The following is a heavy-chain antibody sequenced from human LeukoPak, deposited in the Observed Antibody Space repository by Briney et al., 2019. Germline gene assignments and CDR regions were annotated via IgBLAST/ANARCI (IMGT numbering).Heavy chain of an antibody. D-gene: IGHD1-7*01. V-gene: IGHV1-69*04. J-gene: IGHJ6*02. CDR3: ARDITVNWKYDIHYYGMDV. CDR1: GGTFSSYA. Sequence: SVKVSCKASGGTFSSYAISWVRQAPGQGLEWMGRIIPILSIANYAQKFQGRVTITADKSTSTAYMELSSLRSEDTAVYYCARDITVNWKYDIHYYGMDVWGQGTTVTVSS. CDR2: IIPILSIA.